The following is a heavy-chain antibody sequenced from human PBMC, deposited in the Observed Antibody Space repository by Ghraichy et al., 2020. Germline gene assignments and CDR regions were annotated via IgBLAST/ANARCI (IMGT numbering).Heavy chain of an antibody. CDR3: ARGTTTGHYYGMDV. J-gene: IGHJ6*02. V-gene: IGHV4-34*01. D-gene: IGHD1-1*01. CDR1: DGSFSGYY. CDR2: INHSGST. Sequence: SQTLSLTCGVSDGSFSGYYWSWIRQSPGKGLEWIGEINHSGSTNYNPSLKSRLTVSIDTSKNQFSLKLSSVTAADTALYYCARGTTTGHYYGMDVWGPGTTVTVSS.